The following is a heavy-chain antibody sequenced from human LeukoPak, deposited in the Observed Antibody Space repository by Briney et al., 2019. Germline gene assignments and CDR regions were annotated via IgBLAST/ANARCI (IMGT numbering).Heavy chain of an antibody. CDR2: IKQDGSEK. CDR3: ARHAFDI. V-gene: IGHV3-7*01. Sequence: GGSLRLSCAASGFTFSRYWMSWVRQAPGKGLEWVVNIKQDGSEKYYVDSVKGRFTISRDNAKNSLYLQMNSLRAEDTAVYYCARHAFDIWGQGTMVTVSS. CDR1: GFTFSRYW. J-gene: IGHJ3*02.